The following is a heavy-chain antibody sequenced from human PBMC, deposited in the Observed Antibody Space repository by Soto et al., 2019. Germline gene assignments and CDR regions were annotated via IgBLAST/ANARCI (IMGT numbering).Heavy chain of an antibody. J-gene: IGHJ4*02. CDR2: ISYDGSNV. Sequence: GGSLRLSCAASGFTFSSYGIHWVRQAPGKGLEWVAIISYDGSNVNYADSVKGRFTISRDNSKNTLYLQMNSLRAEDTAVYYCAKDTYYYDSTGYYVYDFWGQGTLVTVSS. D-gene: IGHD3-22*01. CDR3: AKDTYYYDSTGYYVYDF. CDR1: GFTFSSYG. V-gene: IGHV3-30*18.